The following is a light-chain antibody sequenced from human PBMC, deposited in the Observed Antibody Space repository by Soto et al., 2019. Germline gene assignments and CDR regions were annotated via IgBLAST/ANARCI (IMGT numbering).Light chain of an antibody. CDR3: VAWDGSLSGYV. V-gene: IGLV1-44*01. Sequence: QSVLTQAPSASGTPGQRVTISCSGSKSNIGSNTVNWYQQLPGTAPKLLIYSNNHRPSGVPDRFSGSKSDTSASLTISGLQSEDEADYYCVAWDGSLSGYVFGAGTKVTVL. CDR2: SNN. CDR1: KSNIGSNT. J-gene: IGLJ1*01.